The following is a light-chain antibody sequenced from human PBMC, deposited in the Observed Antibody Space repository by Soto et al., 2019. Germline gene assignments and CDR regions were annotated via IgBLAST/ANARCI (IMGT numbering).Light chain of an antibody. J-gene: IGKJ3*01. CDR3: QQLNSYA. V-gene: IGKV1-9*01. CDR1: QGTSSY. CDR2: AAS. Sequence: IQLTQSPSSLSASVGDRVTITCRASQGTSSYLAWYQQKPGKAPKLLIYAASTLQSGVPSRFSGSGSGTDSTLTISSLQPEDFATYYCQQLNSYAFGPGTKVDIK.